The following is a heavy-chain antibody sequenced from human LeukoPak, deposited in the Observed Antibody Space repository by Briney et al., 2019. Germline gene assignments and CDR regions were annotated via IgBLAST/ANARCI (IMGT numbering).Heavy chain of an antibody. D-gene: IGHD6-19*01. Sequence: SETLSLTCAVSGGSFSDYHWSWIRQSPGKGLEWIGEINQSGSTNYNPSLKSRVTISVDTSKNQFSLKLSSVTAADTAVYYCARALSSVWYVRFDYWGQGTLVTVSS. CDR1: GGSFSDYH. J-gene: IGHJ4*02. V-gene: IGHV4-34*01. CDR2: INQSGST. CDR3: ARALSSVWYVRFDY.